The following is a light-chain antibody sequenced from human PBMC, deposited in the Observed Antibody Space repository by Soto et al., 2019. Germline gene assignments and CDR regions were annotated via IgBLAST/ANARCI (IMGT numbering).Light chain of an antibody. V-gene: IGKV1-9*01. CDR2: EES. Sequence: DIHLTQSPSFLSASVGDRVTITCRPSQAVPNNMAWYQQKPGKPPKLLIYEESTLHSGVPSRFSGRKSGTPITLPIHSLQPEDFATYYCPPVKTYPRTFGGGTKVEIK. J-gene: IGKJ4*01. CDR1: QAVPNN. CDR3: PPVKTYPRT.